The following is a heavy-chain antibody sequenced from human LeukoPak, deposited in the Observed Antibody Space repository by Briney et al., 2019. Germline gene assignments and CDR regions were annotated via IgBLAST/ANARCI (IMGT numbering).Heavy chain of an antibody. D-gene: IGHD2-15*01. J-gene: IGHJ4*02. V-gene: IGHV3-30*18. CDR2: ISYDGSNK. Sequence: PGGSLRLSCAASGFTFSSYGMHWVRQAPGKGLEWVAVISYDGSNKYYADSVKGRFTISRDNSKNTLYLQMNSLRAEDTAVYYCAKDIGVVVVVGGFDYWGQGTLVTVSS. CDR1: GFTFSSYG. CDR3: AKDIGVVVVVGGFDY.